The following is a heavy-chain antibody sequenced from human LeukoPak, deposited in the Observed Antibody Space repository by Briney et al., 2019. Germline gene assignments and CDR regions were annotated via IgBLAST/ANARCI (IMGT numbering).Heavy chain of an antibody. CDR1: GFTFSSYW. J-gene: IGHJ4*02. D-gene: IGHD3-22*01. V-gene: IGHV3-74*01. CDR3: TRSNYYDL. Sequence: GGSLRLSCAASGFTFSSYWMSWVRQAPGKGLVWVSRINSDGSITNYADSVKGRFTISRDNAKNTLYLQMNSLRAEDTAMFYCTRSNYYDLWGQGTLVTVSS. CDR2: INSDGSIT.